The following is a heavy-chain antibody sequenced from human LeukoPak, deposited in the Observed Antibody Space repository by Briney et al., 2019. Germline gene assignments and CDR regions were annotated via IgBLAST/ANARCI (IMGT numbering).Heavy chain of an antibody. V-gene: IGHV5-51*01. Sequence: GESLKISWKGSGYSFTSYWIGWVRQIPGKGLWWMGIIYPGDSDPRYCPSFQGQVTISADKSISTAYLQWSSLKDSDTAMYYCARRVDTAMVGNYYYYYMDVWGKGTTVTVSS. CDR2: IYPGDSDP. J-gene: IGHJ6*03. CDR3: ARRVDTAMVGNYYYYYMDV. CDR1: GYSFTSYW. D-gene: IGHD5-18*01.